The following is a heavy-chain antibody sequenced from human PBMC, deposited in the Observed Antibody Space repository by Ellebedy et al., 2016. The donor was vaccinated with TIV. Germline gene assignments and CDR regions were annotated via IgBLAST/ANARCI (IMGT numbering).Heavy chain of an antibody. V-gene: IGHV4-59*01. CDR1: GGSISSYY. Sequence: SETLSLTCTVSGGSISSYYWSWIRQPPGKGLEWIGYIYYSGSTNYNPSLKSRVTISVDTSKNQFSLKLSSVTAADTAVYYCARDPCSSTSCPWSDPWGQGTLVTVSS. D-gene: IGHD2-2*01. CDR2: IYYSGST. CDR3: ARDPCSSTSCPWSDP. J-gene: IGHJ5*02.